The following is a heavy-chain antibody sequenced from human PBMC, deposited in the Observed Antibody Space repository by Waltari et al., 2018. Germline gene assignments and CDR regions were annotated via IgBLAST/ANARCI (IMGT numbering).Heavy chain of an antibody. CDR2: ISYRGTT. D-gene: IGHD3-3*01. CDR1: GASINSGDYY. J-gene: IGHJ3*02. Sequence: QVHLQESGPGLAKPSQTLSLTCSVSGASINSGDYYWSWIRQPPGKGLEWIGYISYRGTTYYPPSLKSRVSISLDTAKNDFSLEVRSVTAADTAMYYCARVDTIFGVVPHADAFDIWGQGTMVTVAS. V-gene: IGHV4-30-4*08. CDR3: ARVDTIFGVVPHADAFDI.